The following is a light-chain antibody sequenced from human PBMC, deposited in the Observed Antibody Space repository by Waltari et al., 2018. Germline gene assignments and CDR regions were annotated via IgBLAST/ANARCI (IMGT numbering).Light chain of an antibody. CDR3: AVWDDSLGGV. Sequence: QSVLTQPPSVSGTPGQRVTISCSGSNSNIGGNSVNWYQQLPGQAPKLLIYHDNQGPSGVPDRFSASKSGTSASLAITGLQSEDEADYYCAVWDDSLGGVFGGGTKLTVL. V-gene: IGLV1-44*01. CDR2: HDN. J-gene: IGLJ3*02. CDR1: NSNIGGNS.